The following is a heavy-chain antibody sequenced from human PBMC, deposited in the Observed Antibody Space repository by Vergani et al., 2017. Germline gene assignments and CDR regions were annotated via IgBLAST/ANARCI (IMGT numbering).Heavy chain of an antibody. Sequence: QMQLQESGPGLVKASETLSLTCTVSGDSIISRSYYWGWIRQPPGKGLEWIGSIFHSGTTHYNPSIESLVTISVDTSRNQFSLRLSSVTAADTAVYYCARHKLWGDSQTGIDFWGLGTLVIVSS. CDR1: GDSIISRSYY. CDR2: IFHSGTT. CDR3: ARHKLWGDSQTGIDF. V-gene: IGHV4-39*01. D-gene: IGHD2-21*02. J-gene: IGHJ4*02.